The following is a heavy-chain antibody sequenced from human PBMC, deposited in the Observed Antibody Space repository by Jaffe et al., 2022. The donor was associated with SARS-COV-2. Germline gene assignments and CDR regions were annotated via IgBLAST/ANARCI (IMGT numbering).Heavy chain of an antibody. D-gene: IGHD3-10*01. Sequence: EVQLVESGGGLVQPGGSLRLSCAASGFTFRKSSMSWVRQAPGKGLEWVASIKEDGSEAFYVDSVKGRFTLSRDNAKSSLSLQMNSLRAEDTAVYYCARDRTRFTNWGQGTLVTVSS. CDR3: ARDRTRFTN. CDR2: IKEDGSEA. CDR1: GFTFRKSS. J-gene: IGHJ4*02. V-gene: IGHV3-7*01.